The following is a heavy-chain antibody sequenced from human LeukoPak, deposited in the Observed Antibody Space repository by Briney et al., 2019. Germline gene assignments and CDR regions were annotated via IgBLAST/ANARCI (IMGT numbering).Heavy chain of an antibody. V-gene: IGHV3-48*02. Sequence: GGSLRLSCAASGFRFSVYSMNWVRQAPGKGLEWVSYINSFSSVMYYADSVRGRFTISRDDAKNSLYLQMNSLRDEDAAIYHCARDTTTVAAVRTFDYWGQGTLVTVSS. CDR2: INSFSSVM. J-gene: IGHJ4*02. CDR1: GFRFSVYS. D-gene: IGHD6-19*01. CDR3: ARDTTTVAAVRTFDY.